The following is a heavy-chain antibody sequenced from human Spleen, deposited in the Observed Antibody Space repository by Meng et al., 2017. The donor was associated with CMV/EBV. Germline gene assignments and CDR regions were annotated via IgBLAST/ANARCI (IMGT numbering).Heavy chain of an antibody. J-gene: IGHJ6*02. D-gene: IGHD1-7*01. Sequence: GGSLRLSCAASGFTFSSYWMSWVRQAPGKGLEWVANIKQDGSEKHYVDSVKGRFTISRDKAKNSLYLQMNSLRAEETAVYYCAREITGTTEYCYYYGMDVLGQGTTVTVSS. CDR1: GFTFSSYW. V-gene: IGHV3-7*01. CDR2: IKQDGSEK. CDR3: AREITGTTEYCYYYGMDV.